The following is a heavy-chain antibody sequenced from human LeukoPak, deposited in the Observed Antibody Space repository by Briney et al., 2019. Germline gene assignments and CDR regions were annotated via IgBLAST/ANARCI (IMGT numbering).Heavy chain of an antibody. Sequence: SVKVSCKASGGTLNNYAFSWVRQAPGQGLEWMGGVVPIFSLTNYGQKFQGRVTITTDESTSTVYMNLSSLISEDTAVYYCARGEGYSYGYFLHWGQGSLVTVSS. CDR2: VVPIFSLT. CDR3: ARGEGYSYGYFLH. CDR1: GGTLNNYA. D-gene: IGHD5-18*01. J-gene: IGHJ1*01. V-gene: IGHV1-69*05.